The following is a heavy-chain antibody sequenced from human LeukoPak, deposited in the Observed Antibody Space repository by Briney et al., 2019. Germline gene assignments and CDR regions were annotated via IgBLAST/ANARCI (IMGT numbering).Heavy chain of an antibody. CDR3: ASYSSSWYPGGVDY. CDR2: IYYSGST. J-gene: IGHJ4*02. V-gene: IGHV4-39*01. D-gene: IGHD6-13*01. CDR1: GGSISSSSYY. Sequence: SETLSLTCTVSGGSISSSSYYWGWIRQPPGKGLEWIGSIYYSGSTYYNPSLKSRVTISVDTSKNQFSLKLSSVTAADTAVYYCASYSSSWYPGGVDYWGQGTLVTVSS.